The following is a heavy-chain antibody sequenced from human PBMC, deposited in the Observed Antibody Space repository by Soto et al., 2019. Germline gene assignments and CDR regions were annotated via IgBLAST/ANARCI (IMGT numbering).Heavy chain of an antibody. CDR1: GYTFTSYA. CDR2: INAGNGNT. V-gene: IGHV1-3*01. D-gene: IGHD4-17*01. Sequence: ASVKVSCKASGYTFTSYAMHWVRQAPGQRLEWMGWINAGNGNTKYSQKFQGRVTITRDTSASTAYMELSSLRSEDTAVYYCARDLGRYGAYQIYYYYYGMDVWGQGTTVTVSS. CDR3: ARDLGRYGAYQIYYYYYGMDV. J-gene: IGHJ6*02.